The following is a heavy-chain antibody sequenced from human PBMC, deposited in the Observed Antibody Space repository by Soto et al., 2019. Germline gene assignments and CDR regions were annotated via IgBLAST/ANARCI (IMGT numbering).Heavy chain of an antibody. CDR3: ATYPVPYYDFWSGDAFDI. D-gene: IGHD3-3*01. Sequence: SVKVSFKASGYTLASYVLTWVRQAPGQGLEWMRWISGYNGNTKYAQKLQGRVTMTTDTSTSTAYMELRSLRSDDAAVYYCATYPVPYYDFWSGDAFDIWGQGTMVTVSS. CDR1: GYTLASYV. CDR2: ISGYNGNT. J-gene: IGHJ3*02. V-gene: IGHV1-18*01.